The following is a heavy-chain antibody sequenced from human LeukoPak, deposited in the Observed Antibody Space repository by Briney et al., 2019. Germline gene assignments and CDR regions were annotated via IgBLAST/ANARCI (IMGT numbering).Heavy chain of an antibody. V-gene: IGHV3-23*01. J-gene: IGHJ6*02. CDR3: AKSDSYYYYYGMDA. CDR2: ISGSGGTT. CDR1: GFTFRSYA. Sequence: GGSLRLSCAASGFTFRSYAMTWVRQAPGKGLEWVSAISGSGGTTYYADSVKGRFTVSRDNSKNTLYLQMNSLRAEDTAVYYCAKSDSYYYYYGMDAWGQGTTVTVSS.